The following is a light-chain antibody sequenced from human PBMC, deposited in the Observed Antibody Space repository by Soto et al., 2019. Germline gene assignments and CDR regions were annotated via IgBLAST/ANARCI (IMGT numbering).Light chain of an antibody. Sequence: EIVMTQSPGTPSVSTEERATLSCRASQSISSNLAWYQQKPGQAPRLLIYDASTRATGVPARFSGSGSGTEFTLTISSLQSEDFAVYYCQKYNNWPPGTLGQGPKVDSK. CDR2: DAS. CDR1: QSISSN. J-gene: IGKJ1*01. V-gene: IGKV3-15*01. CDR3: QKYNNWPPGT.